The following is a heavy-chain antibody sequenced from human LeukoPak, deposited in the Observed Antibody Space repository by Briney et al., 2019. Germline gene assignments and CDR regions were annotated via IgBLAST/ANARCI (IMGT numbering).Heavy chain of an antibody. Sequence: SETLSLTCTVSGGSISSFYWSWIRQPAGKALEWIGRMYSSGSTNYNPSLKSRVSMSVDTSKNQFSLKLSSVTAADTAVYYCARGYYDSGSFLFDPWGQGTLVTVSS. CDR1: GGSISSFY. J-gene: IGHJ5*02. CDR2: MYSSGST. CDR3: ARGYYDSGSFLFDP. V-gene: IGHV4-4*07. D-gene: IGHD3-10*01.